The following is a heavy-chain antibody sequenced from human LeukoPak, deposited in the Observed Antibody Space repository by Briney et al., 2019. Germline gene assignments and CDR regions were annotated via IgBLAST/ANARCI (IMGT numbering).Heavy chain of an antibody. V-gene: IGHV3-21*01. Sequence: GGSLRLSCAASGFTFSNAWMSWVRQAPGKGLEWVSSISSSSSYIYYADSVKGRFTISRDNAKNSLYLQMNSLRAEDTAVYYCATAAGSGYSIFDYWGQGTLVTVSS. D-gene: IGHD3-3*01. J-gene: IGHJ4*02. CDR3: ATAAGSGYSIFDY. CDR2: ISSSSSYI. CDR1: GFTFSNAW.